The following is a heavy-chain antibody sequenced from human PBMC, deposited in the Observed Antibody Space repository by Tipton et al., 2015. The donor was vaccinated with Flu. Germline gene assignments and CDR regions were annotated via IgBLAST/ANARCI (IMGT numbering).Heavy chain of an antibody. CDR2: VIPIVGIA. V-gene: IGHV1-69*09. D-gene: IGHD1-26*01. CDR1: GRTFSSYA. J-gene: IGHJ5*02. CDR3: ARGPFSGSYNGFYL. Sequence: QLVQSGAEVKKPGSSVKVSCKASGRTFSSYAIYWVRQTPGQGLEWMGRVIPIVGIANYAQNFQGIITVTADKSTSTAYMELSGLTSGYTSVYYCARGPFSGSYNGFYLWGQLTLVTVSS.